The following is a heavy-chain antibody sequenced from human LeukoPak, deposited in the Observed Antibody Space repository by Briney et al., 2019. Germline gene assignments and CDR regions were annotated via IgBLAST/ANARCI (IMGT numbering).Heavy chain of an antibody. D-gene: IGHD3-10*01. V-gene: IGHV1-18*01. CDR1: GYNFIAYG. CDR3: ARDEFYGSGSSGDDGLDI. Sequence: GSVKVSCKTSGYNFIAYGIAWVRQAPGQGLEWMGRISGYNGQTKYAQKFQGRVSMTRDTSTRAAYMELTSLRFDDTAVYYCARDEFYGSGSSGDDGLDIWGQGTMVSV. J-gene: IGHJ3*02. CDR2: ISGYNGQT.